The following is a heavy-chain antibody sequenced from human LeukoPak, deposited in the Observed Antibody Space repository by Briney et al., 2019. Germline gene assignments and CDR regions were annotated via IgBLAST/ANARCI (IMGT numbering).Heavy chain of an antibody. CDR1: GFTFSTYS. CDR2: ICTSSSYL. D-gene: IGHD3-9*01. Sequence: GGSLRLSCAASGFTFSTYSMNWVRQAPGKRLEWVSSICTSSSYLYSADSVKGRFTISRANAKNSLHLQMTILRAQDTAVYYCASGRLASIHPYWGQGTLVTVSS. V-gene: IGHV3-21*01. CDR3: ASGRLASIHPY. J-gene: IGHJ4*02.